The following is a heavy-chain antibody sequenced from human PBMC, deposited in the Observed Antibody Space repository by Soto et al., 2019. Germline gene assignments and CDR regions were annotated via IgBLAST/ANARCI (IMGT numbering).Heavy chain of an antibody. CDR2: ISAYNGNT. CDR3: ARVDVLRFVEWLI. CDR1: GYTFTNYG. Sequence: ASVKVSCKASGYTFTNYGISWVRQAPGQGLEWMGWISAYNGNTNYAQNLQGRVTMTSDTSTSTAYMELRSLRSDDTAVYYCARVDVLRFVEWLIWGQGTLVTVSS. J-gene: IGHJ4*02. D-gene: IGHD3-3*01. V-gene: IGHV1-18*04.